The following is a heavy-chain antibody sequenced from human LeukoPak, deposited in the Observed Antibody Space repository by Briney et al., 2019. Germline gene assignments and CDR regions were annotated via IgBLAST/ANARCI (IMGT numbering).Heavy chain of an antibody. CDR3: GTLPHDSSGYRTKRWGLFDY. V-gene: IGHV1-24*01. Sequence: ASVKVSCKVSGYTLTELSMHWVRQAPGKGLEWMGGFYPEDGETIYAQKFQGRVTMTEDTSTDTAYMELSSLRSEDTAVYYCGTLPHDSSGYRTKRWGLFDYWGQGTLVTVSS. D-gene: IGHD3-22*01. J-gene: IGHJ4*02. CDR2: FYPEDGET. CDR1: GYTLTELS.